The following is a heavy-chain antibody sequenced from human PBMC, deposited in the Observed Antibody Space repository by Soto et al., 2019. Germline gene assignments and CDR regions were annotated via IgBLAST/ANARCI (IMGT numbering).Heavy chain of an antibody. V-gene: IGHV1-18*01. CDR1: GYTFTNYG. D-gene: IGHD6-19*01. J-gene: IGHJ3*02. CDR3: ARGDAVAGKDAFDI. Sequence: QVQLVQSGAEVKKPGASVKVSCKASGYTFTNYGISWVRQAPGQGLEWMGWISVYNGNTNYAQKLQGRVTMTTDTATGTAYMELRSLRSDDTAVYYCARGDAVAGKDAFDIWGQGTMVTVSS. CDR2: ISVYNGNT.